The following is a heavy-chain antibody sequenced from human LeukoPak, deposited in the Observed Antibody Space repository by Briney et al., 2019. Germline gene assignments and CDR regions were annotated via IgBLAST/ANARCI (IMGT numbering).Heavy chain of an antibody. CDR3: AKVLGYADAFDI. J-gene: IGHJ3*02. CDR2: IDNSGINR. Sequence: GGSLRLSCAASGFTFNTYAMTWVRQAPGKGLEWVSSIDNSGINRYYADSVKGRFTISRDNSKNTLYLQMNSLRAEDTAVYNCAKVLGYADAFDIWGRGTMVTVSS. V-gene: IGHV3-23*05. CDR1: GFTFNTYA. D-gene: IGHD3-16*01.